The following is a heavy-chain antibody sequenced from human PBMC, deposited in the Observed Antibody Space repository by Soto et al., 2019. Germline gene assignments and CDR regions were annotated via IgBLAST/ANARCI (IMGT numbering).Heavy chain of an antibody. CDR2: IYYSGST. CDR1: GGSISSYY. CDR3: ARHDSGTMSVTPY. J-gene: IGHJ4*02. D-gene: IGHD3-10*02. V-gene: IGHV4-59*08. Sequence: SETLSLTCTVSGGSISSYYWSWIRQPPGKGLEWIGYIYYSGSTYYNPSLKSRVTISVDTSKNQFSLKLSSVTAADTAVYYCARHDSGTMSVTPYWGQGTLVTVSS.